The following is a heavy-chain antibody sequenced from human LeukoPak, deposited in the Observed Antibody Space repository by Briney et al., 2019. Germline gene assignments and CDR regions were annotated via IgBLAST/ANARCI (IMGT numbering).Heavy chain of an antibody. Sequence: GGSLRLSCAASGFTFNNYAMSWVRQAPGKGLEWVSAISGSGGSTYYADSVKGRFTISRDNSKNTLYLQMNSLRAEDTAVYYCAKDLSYDFWSGYRPPGNWFDPWGQGTLVTVSS. CDR1: GFTFNNYA. V-gene: IGHV3-23*01. CDR2: ISGSGGST. J-gene: IGHJ5*02. CDR3: AKDLSYDFWSGYRPPGNWFDP. D-gene: IGHD3-3*01.